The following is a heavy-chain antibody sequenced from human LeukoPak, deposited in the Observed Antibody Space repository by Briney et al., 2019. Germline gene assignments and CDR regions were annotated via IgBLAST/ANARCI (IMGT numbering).Heavy chain of an antibody. CDR3: ARDQPMVRGVHPLDY. V-gene: IGHV1-69*01. CDR2: IIPIFGTA. Sequence: GSSVKVSCKASGGTFSSYAISWVRQAPGQGLEWMGGIIPIFGTANYAQKFQGRVTITADESTSTAYMELSSLRSEDTAVYYCARDQPMVRGVHPLDYWGQGTLSPSPQ. D-gene: IGHD3-10*01. CDR1: GGTFSSYA. J-gene: IGHJ4*02.